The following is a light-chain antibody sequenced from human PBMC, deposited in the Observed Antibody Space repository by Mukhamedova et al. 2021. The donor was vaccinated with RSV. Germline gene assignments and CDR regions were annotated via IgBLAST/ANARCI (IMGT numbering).Light chain of an antibody. J-gene: IGKJ1*01. Sequence: WYQRRVHGKAPKLLIFAASSLQSGVPLRFSGSGSGTDFTLTIGILQPEDFANYYCQHSYRAPWTFGQGTKVEIK. V-gene: IGKV1-39*01. CDR3: QHSYRAPWT. CDR2: AAS.